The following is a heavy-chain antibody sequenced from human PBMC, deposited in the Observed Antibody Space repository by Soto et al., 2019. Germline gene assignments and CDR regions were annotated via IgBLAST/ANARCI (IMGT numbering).Heavy chain of an antibody. D-gene: IGHD3-22*01. CDR1: GFTFSSYG. J-gene: IGHJ4*02. V-gene: IGHV3-33*01. Sequence: PGGSLRLSCAASGFTFSSYGMYWVRQAPGKGLEWVAVIWYDGSNKYYADSVKGRFTISRDNSKNTLYLQMNSLRAEDTAVYYCARDVRYYYDSSGALAHWGQGTLVTVSS. CDR3: ARDVRYYYDSSGALAH. CDR2: IWYDGSNK.